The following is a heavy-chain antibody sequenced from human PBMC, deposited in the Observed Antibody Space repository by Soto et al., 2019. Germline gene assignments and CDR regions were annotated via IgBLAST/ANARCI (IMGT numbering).Heavy chain of an antibody. CDR2: INSDGSST. Sequence: HPGGSLRLSCAASGFTFSSYWMHWVRQAPGKGLVWVSRINSDGSSTSYADSVKGRFTISRDNAKNTLYLQMNSLRAEDTAVYYCTRGTEVVYCTSTSCPGIDVWGQGTTVTVSS. CDR3: TRGTEVVYCTSTSCPGIDV. CDR1: GFTFSSYW. V-gene: IGHV3-74*01. D-gene: IGHD2-2*01. J-gene: IGHJ6*02.